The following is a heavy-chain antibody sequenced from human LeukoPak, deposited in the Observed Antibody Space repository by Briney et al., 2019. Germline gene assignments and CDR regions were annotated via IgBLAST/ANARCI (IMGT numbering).Heavy chain of an antibody. J-gene: IGHJ4*02. Sequence: PSETLSLTCAVSGYSISSGYYWGWIRQPPGKGLEWIGSIYHSGSTYYNPSLKSRVTISVDTSKNQFSLKLSSVTAADTAVYYCARGPPRKYYYDSSGYLFDYWGQGTLVTVSS. D-gene: IGHD3-22*01. CDR2: IYHSGST. V-gene: IGHV4-38-2*01. CDR3: ARGPPRKYYYDSSGYLFDY. CDR1: GYSISSGYY.